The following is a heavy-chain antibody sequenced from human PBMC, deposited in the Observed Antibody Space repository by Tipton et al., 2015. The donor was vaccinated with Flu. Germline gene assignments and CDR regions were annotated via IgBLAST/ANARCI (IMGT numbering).Heavy chain of an antibody. D-gene: IGHD6-19*01. CDR1: GGSISSYY. CDR2: IYYSGST. J-gene: IGHJ4*02. Sequence: TLSLTCTVSGGSISSYYWSWIRQPPGKGLEWIGYIYYSGSTNYNPSLKSRVTISVDTSKNQFSLKLSSVTAADTAVYYCARGAVAGTPDYWGQGTLVTVSS. V-gene: IGHV4-59*01. CDR3: ARGAVAGTPDY.